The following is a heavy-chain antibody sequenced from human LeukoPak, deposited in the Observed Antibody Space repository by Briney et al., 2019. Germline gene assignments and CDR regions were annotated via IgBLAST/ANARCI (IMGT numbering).Heavy chain of an antibody. D-gene: IGHD1-20*01. V-gene: IGHV1-46*01. CDR2: IIPSGGGT. Sequence: ASVKVSCKASGYTFTSYYMHWVRQAPGQGLEWMGIIIPSGGGTNYAQKFQGRISMTRDTSTSTLYLEMNSLRSDDTAIYYCARGCIRGGCFDSWGRGSLVIVSS. CDR3: ARGCIRGGCFDS. CDR1: GYTFTSYY. J-gene: IGHJ5*01.